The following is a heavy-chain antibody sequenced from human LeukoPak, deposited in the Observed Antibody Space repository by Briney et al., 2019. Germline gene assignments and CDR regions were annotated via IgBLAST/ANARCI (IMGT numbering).Heavy chain of an antibody. J-gene: IGHJ4*02. CDR1: GYTFTSYG. D-gene: IGHD3-9*01. CDR2: ISAYNGNT. Sequence: VASVKVSCKASGYTFTSYGMSWVRQAPGQGLEWMGWISAYNGNTNYAQKLQGRVTMTTDTSTSTAYMELRSLRSDDTAVYYCATLKDILTGYYIDYWGQGTLVTVSS. V-gene: IGHV1-18*01. CDR3: ATLKDILTGYYIDY.